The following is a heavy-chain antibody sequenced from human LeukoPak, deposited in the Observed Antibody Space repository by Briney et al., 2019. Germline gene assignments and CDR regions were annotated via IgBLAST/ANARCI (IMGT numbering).Heavy chain of an antibody. CDR3: ARSTRPDIAPFYY. V-gene: IGHV1-69*04. CDR2: IIPILGIA. D-gene: IGHD2-2*01. Sequence: SVKVSCKASGGTFSSYAISWVRQAPGQGLEWMGRIIPILGIANYAQKFQGRVTITADKSTSTAYMELSSLRSEDTAVYYCARSTRPDIAPFYYWGQGTLVTVSS. CDR1: GGTFSSYA. J-gene: IGHJ4*02.